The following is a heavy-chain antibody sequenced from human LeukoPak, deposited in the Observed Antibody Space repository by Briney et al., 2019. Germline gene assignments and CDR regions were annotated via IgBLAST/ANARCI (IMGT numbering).Heavy chain of an antibody. J-gene: IGHJ5*02. V-gene: IGHV4-59*01. Sequence: PSETLSLTCSVSNGSISGFYWSWIRQPPGKGLEWIGEINHSGSTNYNPALKSRVTISVDTSKNQFSLQLTSVTAADTAVYYCARDDYRGVTNFDPWGQGTLVTVSS. CDR2: INHSGST. CDR3: ARDDYRGVTNFDP. D-gene: IGHD3-10*01. CDR1: NGSISGFY.